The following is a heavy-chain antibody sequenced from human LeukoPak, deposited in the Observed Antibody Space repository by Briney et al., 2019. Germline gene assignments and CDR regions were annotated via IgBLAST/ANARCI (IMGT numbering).Heavy chain of an antibody. V-gene: IGHV3-23*01. D-gene: IGHD3-22*01. Sequence: GGSLRLSCAASGFTFSSYAMSWVRQAPGEGLEWVSVISDNGGSTYYADSVKGRFTISRDNSKITLYLQMNSLRAEDTAVYYCASQNDSSPFDYWGQGTLVTVSS. J-gene: IGHJ4*02. CDR2: ISDNGGST. CDR3: ASQNDSSPFDY. CDR1: GFTFSSYA.